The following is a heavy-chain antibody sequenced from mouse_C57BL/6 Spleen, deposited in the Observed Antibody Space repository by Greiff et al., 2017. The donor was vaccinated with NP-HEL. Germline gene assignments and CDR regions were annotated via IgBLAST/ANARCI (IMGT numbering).Heavy chain of an antibody. CDR3: ARRGTAYAMDY. J-gene: IGHJ4*01. V-gene: IGHV1-19*01. D-gene: IGHD3-1*01. CDR2: INPYNGGT. CDR1: GYTFTDYY. Sequence: VQLQQSGPVLVKPGASVKMSCKASGYTFTDYYMNWVKQSHGKSLEWIGVINPYNGGTSYNQKFKGKATLTVDKSSSTAYMELNSLTSEDSAVYYCARRGTAYAMDYCGQGTSVTVSS.